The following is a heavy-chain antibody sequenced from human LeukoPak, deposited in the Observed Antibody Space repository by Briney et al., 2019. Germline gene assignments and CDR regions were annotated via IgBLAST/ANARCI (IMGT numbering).Heavy chain of an antibody. CDR1: GFIFNNAW. CDR2: INWNGGST. J-gene: IGHJ4*02. D-gene: IGHD3-22*01. V-gene: IGHV3-20*04. CDR3: ARDLPQIEY. Sequence: GGSLRLSCAASGFIFNNAWMSWVRQAPGKGLEWASGINWNGGSTGYADSVKGRFTISRDNAKNSLYLQMNSLRAEDTALYYCARDLPQIEYWGQGTLVTVSS.